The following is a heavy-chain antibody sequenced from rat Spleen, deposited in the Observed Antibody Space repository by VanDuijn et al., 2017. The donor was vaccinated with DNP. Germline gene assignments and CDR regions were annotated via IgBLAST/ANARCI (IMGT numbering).Heavy chain of an antibody. Sequence: EVQLVESGGDLVQPGRSLKLFCAASGFTFSDYYMAWIRQAPTKGLEWVAIISTGGGNTYYRDSVKGRFTISRDNAKNTQYLQMDSLRSEDTATYYCATGRFDYWGQGVMVTVSS. CDR1: GFTFSDYY. V-gene: IGHV5S13*01. CDR2: ISTGGGNT. J-gene: IGHJ2*01. CDR3: ATGRFDY.